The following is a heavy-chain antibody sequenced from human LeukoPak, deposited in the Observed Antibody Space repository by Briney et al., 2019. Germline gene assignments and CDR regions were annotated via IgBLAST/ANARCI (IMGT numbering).Heavy chain of an antibody. D-gene: IGHD6-13*01. V-gene: IGHV3-48*03. J-gene: IGHJ6*03. CDR3: ARDSAAGTFYYYMDV. Sequence: GGSLRLSCTASGFTFGDYAMTWVRQAPGKGLEWVSYISSSGSTIYYADSVKGRFTISRDNAKNSLYLQMNSLRAEDTAVYYCARDSAAGTFYYYMDVWGKGTTVTISS. CDR1: GFTFGDYA. CDR2: ISSSGSTI.